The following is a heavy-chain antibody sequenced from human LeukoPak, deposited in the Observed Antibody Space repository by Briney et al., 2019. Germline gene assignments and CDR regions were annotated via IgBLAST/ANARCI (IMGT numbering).Heavy chain of an antibody. D-gene: IGHD5-18*01. J-gene: IGHJ4*02. CDR3: ARVPLGTATPYFDY. CDR2: IKQDGSEK. Sequence: GGSLRLSCAASGFTFSSYWMSWVRQAPGKGLEWVANIKQDGSEKYYVDSVKGRFTISRDNAKNSLYLQMNSLRAEDTAVYYCARVPLGTATPYFDYWGQGTLVTVSS. CDR1: GFTFSSYW. V-gene: IGHV3-7*01.